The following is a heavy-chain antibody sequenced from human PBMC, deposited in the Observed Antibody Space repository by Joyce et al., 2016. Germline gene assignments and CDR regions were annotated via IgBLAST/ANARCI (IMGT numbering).Heavy chain of an antibody. CDR2: STPNSGGT. J-gene: IGHJ4*02. V-gene: IGHV1-2*02. CDR1: GYTFTNYY. CDR3: ARVGYYSTFYDH. Sequence: QVQLVQSGAEVKKPGASVKVSCKASGYTFTNYYFHWVRQAPGQGLEGMGWSTPNSGGTNYARKFQGIVTMTRDTAINTAYMEVGGLKSDDTAIYCCARVGYYSTFYDHWGQGTLVTVSS. D-gene: IGHD3-9*01.